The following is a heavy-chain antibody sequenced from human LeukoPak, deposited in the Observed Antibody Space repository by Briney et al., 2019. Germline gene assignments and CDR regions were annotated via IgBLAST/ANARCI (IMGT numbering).Heavy chain of an antibody. CDR1: GGSISSGSYY. CDR3: AGRQHIVVVTATRGSFDM. J-gene: IGHJ3*02. Sequence: PSQTLSLTCTVSGGSISSGSYYWSWIRQPPGKGLEWIGYIFNSGRTNYNPSLRSRVTMSVDTSKNQFSLKLSSLTAADTAAYYCAGRQHIVVVTATRGSFDMWGPGTMVTVSS. V-gene: IGHV4-61*01. CDR2: IFNSGRT. D-gene: IGHD2-21*02.